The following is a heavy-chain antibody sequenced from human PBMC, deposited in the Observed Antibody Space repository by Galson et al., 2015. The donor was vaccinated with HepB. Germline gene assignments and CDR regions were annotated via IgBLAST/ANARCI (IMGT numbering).Heavy chain of an antibody. D-gene: IGHD5-18*01. V-gene: IGHV1-8*02. CDR3: ARGRKGEYSYGPGDY. Sequence: SVKVSCKASGYTFTSYDINWVRQATGQGLEWMGWMNPKSANTDYAQKFQGRVAMTRNTSISTAYMELSSLRSEDTAVYYCARGRKGEYSYGPGDYWGQGTLVTVSS. J-gene: IGHJ4*02. CDR1: GYTFTSYD. CDR2: MNPKSANT.